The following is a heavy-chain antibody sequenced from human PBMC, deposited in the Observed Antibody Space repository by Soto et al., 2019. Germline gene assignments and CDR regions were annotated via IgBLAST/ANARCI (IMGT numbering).Heavy chain of an antibody. J-gene: IGHJ6*02. V-gene: IGHV6-1*01. Sequence: PSQTLSLSCVISGDSVSGDSAAWNWIRQSPSRGLEWLGRTYYRSKWHNDYAVSVKSRITINPDTSKNQFSLHLHSVNTDDKAVYYGVGVTCFGGMDVWGQGTTVTVSS. CDR1: GDSVSGDSAA. CDR2: TYYRSKWHN. CDR3: VGVTCFGGMDV. D-gene: IGHD3-3*01.